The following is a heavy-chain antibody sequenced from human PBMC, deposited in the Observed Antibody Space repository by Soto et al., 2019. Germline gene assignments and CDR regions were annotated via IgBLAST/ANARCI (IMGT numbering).Heavy chain of an antibody. V-gene: IGHV3-23*01. CDR2: FSGSDGNT. D-gene: IGHD3-10*01. J-gene: IGHJ5*02. CDR3: AQTRGLLWFGEVRP. Sequence: EVQLLESGGGLVQPGGSLRLSCAASGFTFSSYGMVWVRQAPGKGLEWVSGFSGSDGNTHYAESVKGRFTISRDIGKNTHHLHMNNLRVEDTAVYYCAQTRGLLWFGEVRPWGQGTLVTVSS. CDR1: GFTFSSYG.